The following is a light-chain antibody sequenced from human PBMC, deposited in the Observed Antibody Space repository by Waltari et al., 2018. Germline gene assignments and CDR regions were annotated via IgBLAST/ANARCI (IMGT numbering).Light chain of an antibody. CDR2: DAT. CDR3: QQRSAWPPS. V-gene: IGKV3-11*01. Sequence: EIVLTQSPATLSLSPGERATLSYRASQTVLNYLAWYQQKPGQAPRLLISDATNRATGIPARFSGSGSATDFTLTISRLEPDDFAVYYCQQRSAWPPSFGGGTKVEIK. CDR1: QTVLNY. J-gene: IGKJ4*01.